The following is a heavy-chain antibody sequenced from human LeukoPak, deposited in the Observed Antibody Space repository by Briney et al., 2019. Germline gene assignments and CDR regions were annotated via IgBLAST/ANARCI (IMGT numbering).Heavy chain of an antibody. J-gene: IGHJ3*01. CDR3: ARSRDSRGYPDAFDV. D-gene: IGHD3-22*01. Sequence: VQVSCNASGYPFTRYYIHWVRQAPGQGLEWMGWINPNSGGTHYAQKFQDRVTLTRDTSISTAYMELSRLRSDDTAVYYCARSRDSRGYPDAFDVWGQGTMVTVSS. CDR1: GYPFTRYY. CDR2: INPNSGGT. V-gene: IGHV1-2*02.